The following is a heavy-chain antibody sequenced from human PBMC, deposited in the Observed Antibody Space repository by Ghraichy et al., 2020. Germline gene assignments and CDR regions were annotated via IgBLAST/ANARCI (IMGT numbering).Heavy chain of an antibody. V-gene: IGHV3-48*02. CDR1: GFTFSSYS. J-gene: IGHJ4*02. CDR2: ISSSRSSI. Sequence: GGSLRLSCAASGFTFSSYSMNWVRQAPGKGLEWVSYISSSRSSIYYADSVKGRFTISRDNAKNSLYLQMNSLRDEDTAVYYCARGLPNPYYFDYWGQGTLVTGSS. CDR3: ARGLPNPYYFDY.